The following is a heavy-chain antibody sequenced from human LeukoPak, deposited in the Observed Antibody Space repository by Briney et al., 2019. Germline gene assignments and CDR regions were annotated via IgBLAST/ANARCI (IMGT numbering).Heavy chain of an antibody. D-gene: IGHD6-13*01. CDR3: AKDRGSSGHFDY. CDR1: GFTFSSYG. CDR2: ISYDGSNK. Sequence: GGSLRLSCAASGFTFSSYGMHWVRQAPGEGLECVAVISYDGSNKYYAASVKGRFTIPRDNSKNTLYLQMNSLRAEDTAVYYCAKDRGSSGHFDYWGQGTLVTVSS. V-gene: IGHV3-30*18. J-gene: IGHJ4*02.